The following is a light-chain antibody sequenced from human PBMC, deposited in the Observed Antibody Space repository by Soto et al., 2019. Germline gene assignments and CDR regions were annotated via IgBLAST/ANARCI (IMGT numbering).Light chain of an antibody. CDR2: AAS. V-gene: IGKV3-20*01. Sequence: EIVLTQSPGTLSLSPGERATLPCRASQSVSSSDLAWLQQKPGQSPRLLIYAASKRAAGVPDRFSGSGSGTDFTLTISRLEPEDFAVYYCQQYGSSWTFGQGTKVDIK. CDR3: QQYGSSWT. J-gene: IGKJ1*01. CDR1: QSVSSSD.